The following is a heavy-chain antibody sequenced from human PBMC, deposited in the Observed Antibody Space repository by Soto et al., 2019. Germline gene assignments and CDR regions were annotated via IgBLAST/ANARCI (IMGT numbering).Heavy chain of an antibody. CDR2: IIPIFGTP. CDR3: ARDRDDYGTGNYYNRIDF. V-gene: IGHV1-69*01. CDR1: GGTFSTYA. Sequence: QVQLVQPGAEVKKPGSSVKVSCKASGGTFSTYAISWLRQAPGQGLEWMGGIIPIFGTPNTAPRFQGRVTMTAEEATSTAYMELSRLRSEDTAVYYCARDRDDYGTGNYYNRIDFWGQGTLVTVSS. D-gene: IGHD3-10*01. J-gene: IGHJ4*02.